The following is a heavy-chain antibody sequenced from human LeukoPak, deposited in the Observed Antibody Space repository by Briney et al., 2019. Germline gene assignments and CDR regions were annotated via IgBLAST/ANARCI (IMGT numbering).Heavy chain of an antibody. CDR3: AKRGVVIRVILVGFHKEAYYFDS. D-gene: IGHD3-22*01. CDR1: GITLSNYG. J-gene: IGHJ4*02. Sequence: GGSLRLSCAVSGITLSNYGMSWVRQAPGKGREWVAGISDSGGRTNYADSVKGRFTISRDNPKNTLYLQMNSLRAADTAVYFCAKRGVVIRVILVGFHKEAYYFDSWGQGALVTVSS. V-gene: IGHV3-23*01. CDR2: ISDSGGRT.